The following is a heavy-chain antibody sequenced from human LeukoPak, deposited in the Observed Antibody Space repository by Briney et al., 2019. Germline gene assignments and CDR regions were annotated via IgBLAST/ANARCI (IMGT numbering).Heavy chain of an antibody. D-gene: IGHD6-13*01. CDR2: IPYSGST. V-gene: IGHV4-59*11. CDR1: GGSISSHY. CDR3: VRGTGT. Sequence: SETLSLTCTVSGGSISSHYWSWVRQPPGKGLEWIGHIPYSGSTNYNPSLKSRVTISVETSKNQFSLKLSSVTAADTAVYYCVRGTGTWGQGTLVTVSS. J-gene: IGHJ5*02.